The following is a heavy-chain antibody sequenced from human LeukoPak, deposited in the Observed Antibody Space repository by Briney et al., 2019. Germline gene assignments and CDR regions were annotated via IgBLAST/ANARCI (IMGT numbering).Heavy chain of an antibody. CDR1: GFTFSSYA. V-gene: IGHV3-30-3*01. J-gene: IGHJ4*02. Sequence: GGSLRLSCAASGFTFSSYAMHWVRQAPGKGLEWVAVTSYDGSNKYYADSLKGRFTISRDNAKNTVYLQMNSLRVEDTAVYYCARVYETNGYLYWGQGSLVTVSS. D-gene: IGHD3-22*01. CDR3: ARVYETNGYLY. CDR2: TSYDGSNK.